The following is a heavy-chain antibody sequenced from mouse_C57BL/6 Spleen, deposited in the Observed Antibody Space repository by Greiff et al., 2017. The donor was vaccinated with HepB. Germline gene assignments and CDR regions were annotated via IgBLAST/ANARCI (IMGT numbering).Heavy chain of an antibody. Sequence: VQLQQSGAELVMPGASVKLSCKASGYTFTSYWMHWVKQRPGPGLEWIGEIDPSDSYTNYNQKFKGKSTLTVDKSSSTAYMQLSSLTSEDSAVYYCATGYFDYWGQGTTLTVSS. CDR1: GYTFTSYW. V-gene: IGHV1-69*01. CDR3: ATGYFDY. J-gene: IGHJ2*01. CDR2: IDPSDSYT.